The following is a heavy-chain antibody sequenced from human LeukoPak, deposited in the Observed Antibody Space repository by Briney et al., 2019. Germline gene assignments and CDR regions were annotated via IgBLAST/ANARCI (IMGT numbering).Heavy chain of an antibody. CDR3: ARQGMTTVTTLDY. CDR2: IYYSGST. CDR1: GGSISSSSYY. V-gene: IGHV4-39*01. Sequence: PSETLSLTCTVSGGSISSSSYYWGWIRQPPGKGLEWIGSIYYSGSTYYNPSLKSRVTISVDTSKNQFSLKLSSVTAADTAVYYCARQGMTTVTTLDYWGQGTLVTVSS. D-gene: IGHD4-17*01. J-gene: IGHJ4*02.